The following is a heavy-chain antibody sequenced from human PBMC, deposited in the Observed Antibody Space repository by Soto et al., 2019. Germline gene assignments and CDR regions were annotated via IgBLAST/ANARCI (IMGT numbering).Heavy chain of an antibody. CDR2: IIPLFGTA. D-gene: IGHD1-26*01. CDR1: GGSFCTNG. CDR3: ASGWESPFDP. Sequence: SVKVSCKASGGSFCTNGISWGRQAPGQGLEWMGGIIPLFGTANYAQKFQGRVTITADESTSTVYMELSSLGFEDTAVYYCASGWESPFDPWGQGALVTVSS. J-gene: IGHJ5*02. V-gene: IGHV1-69*13.